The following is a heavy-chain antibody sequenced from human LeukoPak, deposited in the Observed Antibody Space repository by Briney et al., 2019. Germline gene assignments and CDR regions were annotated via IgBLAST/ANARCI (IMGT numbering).Heavy chain of an antibody. CDR3: ATATGGGGAAAGINWFDP. Sequence: GGSLRLSCAVSGFTFSNYAMNWVRQAPGKGLEWVSVIGGSADNTYYADSVTGRFTISRDNSKNTLYLQMNSLRAEDTAVYYCATATGGGGAAAGINWFDPWGQGTLVTVSS. D-gene: IGHD6-13*01. J-gene: IGHJ5*02. CDR1: GFTFSNYA. V-gene: IGHV3-23*01. CDR2: IGGSADNT.